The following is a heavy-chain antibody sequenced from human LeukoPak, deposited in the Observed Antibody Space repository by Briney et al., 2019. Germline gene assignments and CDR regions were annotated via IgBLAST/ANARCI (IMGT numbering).Heavy chain of an antibody. J-gene: IGHJ4*02. D-gene: IGHD6-19*01. CDR2: MNPNSGNT. Sequence: ASVEVSCKASGYTFTSYDINRVRQATGQGLEWMGWMNPNSGNTGYAQKFQGRVTMTRNTSISTAYMELSSLRSEDTAVYYCARGGYSSGWYPYWGQGTLVTVSS. CDR1: GYTFTSYD. CDR3: ARGGYSSGWYPY. V-gene: IGHV1-8*01.